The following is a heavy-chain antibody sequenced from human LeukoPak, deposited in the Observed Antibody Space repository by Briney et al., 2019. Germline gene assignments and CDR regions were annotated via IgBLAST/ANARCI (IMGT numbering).Heavy chain of an antibody. J-gene: IGHJ3*01. CDR3: ARPTYCGGDCYSTPDAFDV. Sequence: SETLSLTCTVSGGSISSSSYYWGWIRQPPGKGLEWIGSIYYSGSTYYNPSLKSRVTISVDTSKNQVSLKLSSVTARDTAVYYCARPTYCGGDCYSTPDAFDVWGQGIMVSVSS. CDR1: GGSISSSSYY. CDR2: IYYSGST. V-gene: IGHV4-39*01. D-gene: IGHD2-21*01.